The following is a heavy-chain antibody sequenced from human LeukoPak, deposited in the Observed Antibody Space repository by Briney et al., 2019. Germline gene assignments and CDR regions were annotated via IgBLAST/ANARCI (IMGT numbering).Heavy chain of an antibody. CDR3: ASVNVPPLGLDV. CDR2: IYYSGST. Sequence: SETLSLTCTVSGGSITSSSYYWGWIRQPPGKGLEWIGSIYYSGSTYYNPSLKSRVTISVDTSKNQFSLKLSSVTAADTAVYYCASVNVPPLGLDVWGQGTTVTVSS. CDR1: GGSITSSSYY. J-gene: IGHJ6*02. V-gene: IGHV4-39*07.